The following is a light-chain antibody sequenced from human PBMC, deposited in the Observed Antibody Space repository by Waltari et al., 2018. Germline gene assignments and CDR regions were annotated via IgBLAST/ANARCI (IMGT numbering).Light chain of an antibody. CDR3: QQRSNWPLT. J-gene: IGKJ3*01. CDR1: QSVSSY. Sequence: EIVLTQSPATLSSSPGERATLPCRASQSVSSYLAWYQQKPGQAPRLLIYDASNRATGIPARFSGSGSGTDFTLTISSLEPEDFAVYYCQQRSNWPLTFGPGTKVDIK. CDR2: DAS. V-gene: IGKV3-11*01.